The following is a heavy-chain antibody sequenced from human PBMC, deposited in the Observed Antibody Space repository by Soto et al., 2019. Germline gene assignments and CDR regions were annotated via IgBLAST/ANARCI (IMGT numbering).Heavy chain of an antibody. CDR2: IYYSGST. D-gene: IGHD3-22*01. J-gene: IGHJ3*02. V-gene: IGHV4-31*03. CDR3: ARGNLDYDSSGYYSRNSDAFDI. Sequence: SETLSLTCTVSGGSISSGGYYWSWIRQHPGKGLEWIGYIYYSGSTYYNPSLKSRVTISVDTSKNQFSLKLSSVTAADTAVYYCARGNLDYDSSGYYSRNSDAFDIWGQGTMVT. CDR1: GGSISSGGYY.